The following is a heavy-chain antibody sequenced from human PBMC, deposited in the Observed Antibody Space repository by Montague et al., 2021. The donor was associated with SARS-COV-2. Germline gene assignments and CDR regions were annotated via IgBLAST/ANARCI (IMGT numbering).Heavy chain of an antibody. CDR3: AGQKMGSVTIFGVVMRDSWFDP. D-gene: IGHD3-3*01. CDR2: IYYSGST. CDR1: GGSTSSCSYY. V-gene: IGHV4-39*01. Sequence: SETLSLTCTVSGGSTSSCSYYWGRIRQPPGKGLVWIGNIYYSGSTYYNPSLKSRVSISADTSKNQFSLKLISVTAADTSVYYCAGQKMGSVTIFGVVMRDSWFDPWGQGTLVAVSS. J-gene: IGHJ5*02.